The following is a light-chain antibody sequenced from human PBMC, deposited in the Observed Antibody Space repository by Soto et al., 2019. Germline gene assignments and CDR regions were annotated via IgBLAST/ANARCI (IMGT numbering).Light chain of an antibody. CDR3: AAWEDKLNGLV. V-gene: IGLV1-44*01. Sequence: QSVLTQPPSASGTPGQRVTISCSGSSSNIGSNTVNWYQQLPGPAPKLLIYNNNQRPSGVPDRFSGSKSGTSASLAISGLQSDDEADYYCAAWEDKLNGLVFCTGTKLTVL. CDR1: SSNIGSNT. J-gene: IGLJ1*01. CDR2: NNN.